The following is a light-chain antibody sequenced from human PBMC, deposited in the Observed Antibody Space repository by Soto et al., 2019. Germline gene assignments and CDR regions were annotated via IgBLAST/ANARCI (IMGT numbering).Light chain of an antibody. CDR1: QSVSSY. V-gene: IGKV3-20*01. Sequence: EIVLTQSPATLSLSPGERATLSCRASQSVSSYLAWYQQKPGQAPRLLIYGASSRATGIPDRFSGSGSGTDFTLTISRLEPEDFAVYCCQQYGSSPLTFGQGTK. CDR2: GAS. CDR3: QQYGSSPLT. J-gene: IGKJ4*01.